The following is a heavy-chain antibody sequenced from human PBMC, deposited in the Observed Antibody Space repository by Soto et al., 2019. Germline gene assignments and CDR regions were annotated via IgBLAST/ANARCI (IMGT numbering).Heavy chain of an antibody. CDR1: GYSFTSYW. J-gene: IGHJ6*02. V-gene: IGHV5-51*01. CDR3: ARVLRDYYYGMDV. Sequence: GESLKISCKGSGYSFTSYWIGWVRQMPGKGLAWMGIIYPGDSDTRYSPSFQGQVTISADKSISTAYLQWSSLKASDTAMYYCARVLRDYYYGMDVWGQGTTVTVSS. CDR2: IYPGDSDT.